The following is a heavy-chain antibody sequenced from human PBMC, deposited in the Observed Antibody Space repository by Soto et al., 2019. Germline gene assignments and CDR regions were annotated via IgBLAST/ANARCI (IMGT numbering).Heavy chain of an antibody. Sequence: EVQLLESGGGLVQPGGSLRLSCAASGFTFSNYAMNWVRQAPGKGLEWVSVISGSGGSTYYADSVKGRFTNSRDNSKNTLYLQMHSLRAEDTAVYYCASRSSGWYFDYWGQGTLVTVSS. V-gene: IGHV3-23*01. J-gene: IGHJ4*02. CDR2: ISGSGGST. CDR3: ASRSSGWYFDY. CDR1: GFTFSNYA. D-gene: IGHD6-19*01.